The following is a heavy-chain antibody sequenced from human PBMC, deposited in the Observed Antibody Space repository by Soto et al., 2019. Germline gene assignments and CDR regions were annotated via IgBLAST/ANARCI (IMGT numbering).Heavy chain of an antibody. CDR3: ARALYDSSGYYYWGAFDI. D-gene: IGHD3-22*01. CDR1: GGSISSGSYY. J-gene: IGHJ3*02. CDR2: IYYSGST. V-gene: IGHV4-61*01. Sequence: LEILSLTCTVSGGSISSGSYYWSWIRQPPGKGLEWIGYIYYSGSTNYNPSLKSRVTISVDTSKNQFSLKLSSVTAADTAVYYCARALYDSSGYYYWGAFDIWGQGTMVTVSS.